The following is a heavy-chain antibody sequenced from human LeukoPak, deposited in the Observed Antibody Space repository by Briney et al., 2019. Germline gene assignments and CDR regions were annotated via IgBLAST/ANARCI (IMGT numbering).Heavy chain of an antibody. D-gene: IGHD6-19*01. Sequence: PGGSMRLSCAASGFTFSSYAMSWVRQAPGKGLEWVPAISSSGGSTYYADSVKGRFAISRDNSKNTLYLQMNSLRAEDTAVYYCAKMLAAGNYYYYYYMDVWGKGTTVTVSS. CDR1: GFTFSSYA. CDR3: AKMLAAGNYYYYYYMDV. CDR2: ISSSGGST. J-gene: IGHJ6*03. V-gene: IGHV3-23*01.